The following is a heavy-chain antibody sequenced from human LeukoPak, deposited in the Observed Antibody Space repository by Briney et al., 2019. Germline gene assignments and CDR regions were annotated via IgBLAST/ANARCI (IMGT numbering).Heavy chain of an antibody. Sequence: RGSLRLSCAASGFTFSSYWMSWVRQAPGKRLEWVANIKQDGSGKYYVDSVKGRFTISRDNAKNSLYLQMNSLRAEDTAVYYCAREEGAGPFDYWGQGTLVTVSS. CDR1: GFTFSSYW. D-gene: IGHD4/OR15-4a*01. CDR2: IKQDGSGK. J-gene: IGHJ4*02. CDR3: AREEGAGPFDY. V-gene: IGHV3-7*01.